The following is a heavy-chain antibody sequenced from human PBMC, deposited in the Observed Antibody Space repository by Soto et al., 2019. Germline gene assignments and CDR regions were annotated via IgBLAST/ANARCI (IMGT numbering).Heavy chain of an antibody. CDR3: ARGDSSWYDRLLDY. J-gene: IGHJ4*02. CDR2: IWYDGSNK. CDR1: GFTFSSYG. Sequence: QVQLVESGGGVVQPGRSLRLSFAASGFTFSSYGMHWVRQAPGKGLEWVAVIWYDGSNKYYADSVKGRFTISRDNSKNTLYLQMNSLRAEDTAVYYCARGDSSWYDRLLDYWGQGTLVTVSS. V-gene: IGHV3-33*01. D-gene: IGHD6-13*01.